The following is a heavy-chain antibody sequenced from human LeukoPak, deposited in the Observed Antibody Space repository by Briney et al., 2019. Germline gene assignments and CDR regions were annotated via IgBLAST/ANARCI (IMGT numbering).Heavy chain of an antibody. CDR2: ISSSGSTI. D-gene: IGHD5-18*01. V-gene: IGHV3-11*04. J-gene: IGHJ6*03. CDR3: ARDGRIQLWDYYYYMDV. Sequence: GGPLRLSCAASGFTFSDYYMSWIRQAPGKGLEWVSYISSSGSTIYYADSVKGRFTISRDNAKNSLYLQMNSLRAEDTAVYYCARDGRIQLWDYYYYMDVWGKGTTVTVSS. CDR1: GFTFSDYY.